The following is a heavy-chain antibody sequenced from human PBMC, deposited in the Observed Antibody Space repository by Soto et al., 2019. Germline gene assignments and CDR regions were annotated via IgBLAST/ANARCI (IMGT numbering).Heavy chain of an antibody. Sequence: GGSLRLSCAASGFSFSSYAMTWVRQAPGKGLEYVSVISDSGGGRLYADSVKGRFTISRDNSKSTLYLQMNSLKIEDTALYYCAEDEGAAVESPGDWGHGTLVTVSS. J-gene: IGHJ4*01. CDR2: ISDSGGGR. D-gene: IGHD6-13*01. CDR1: GFSFSSYA. CDR3: AEDEGAAVESPGD. V-gene: IGHV3-23*01.